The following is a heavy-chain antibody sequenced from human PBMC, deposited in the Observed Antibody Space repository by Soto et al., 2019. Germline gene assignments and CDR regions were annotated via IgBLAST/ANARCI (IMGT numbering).Heavy chain of an antibody. Sequence: ASVKVSCKVSGYTLTELSMHWVRQAPGKGLEWMGGFDPEDGETIYAQKFQGRVTMTGDTSTDTAYMELSSLRSEDTAVYYCASSNAQYYDILTGYYMPYYYYGMDVWGQGTTVTVSS. D-gene: IGHD3-9*01. CDR3: ASSNAQYYDILTGYYMPYYYYGMDV. V-gene: IGHV1-24*01. J-gene: IGHJ6*02. CDR1: GYTLTELS. CDR2: FDPEDGET.